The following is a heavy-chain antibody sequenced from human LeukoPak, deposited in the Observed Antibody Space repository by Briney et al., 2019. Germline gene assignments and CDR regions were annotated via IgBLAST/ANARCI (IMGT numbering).Heavy chain of an antibody. CDR3: ARGRYSSLGFDI. CDR2: ISSSSSYI. Sequence: PGGSLRLSCAASGFTFSSYSMNWVRQAPGKGLEWVSSISSSSSYIYYADSVKGRFTISRDNAKNSLYLQMNSLRAEDTAAYYCARGRYSSLGFDIWGQGTMVTVSS. D-gene: IGHD6-13*01. CDR1: GFTFSSYS. V-gene: IGHV3-21*01. J-gene: IGHJ3*02.